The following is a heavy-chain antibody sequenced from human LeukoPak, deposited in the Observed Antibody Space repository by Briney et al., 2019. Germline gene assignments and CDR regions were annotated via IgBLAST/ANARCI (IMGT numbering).Heavy chain of an antibody. V-gene: IGHV3-74*01. CDR3: ARVGVSWGGFDI. D-gene: IGHD7-27*01. Sequence: GGSLRLSCAASGFASSGYWMYWVRQVPGKGLVWVSRINRDGSTTSYADSVKGRFTISRDNAKNTVYLQMNSQRAEDTAVYYCARVGVSWGGFDIWGQGTVVTVSS. J-gene: IGHJ3*02. CDR1: GFASSGYW. CDR2: INRDGSTT.